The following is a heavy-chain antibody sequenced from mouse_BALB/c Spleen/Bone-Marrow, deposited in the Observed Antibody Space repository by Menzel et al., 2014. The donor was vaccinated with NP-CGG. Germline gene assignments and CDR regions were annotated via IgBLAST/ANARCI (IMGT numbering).Heavy chain of an antibody. D-gene: IGHD2-13*01. CDR1: GCSITSDYA. J-gene: IGHJ3*01. CDR2: INYCGFT. Sequence: EVKLQESGPGLVKPSQSLSLTCTVTGCSITSDYAWNWIRQFPGDKLEWMGYINYCGFTTYNPSLKSRISITRDTSKNQFFLQLNSVTTEDTATYYCAREGDSAFAYWGQGTLVTVSA. CDR3: AREGDSAFAY. V-gene: IGHV3-2*02.